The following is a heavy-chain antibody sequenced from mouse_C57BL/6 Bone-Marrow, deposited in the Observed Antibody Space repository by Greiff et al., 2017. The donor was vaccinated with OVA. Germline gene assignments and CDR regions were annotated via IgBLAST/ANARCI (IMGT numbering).Heavy chain of an antibody. CDR3: ATDYDYEDWYFDV. Sequence: VQLQQSGAELMKPGASVKLSCKATGYTFTGYWIEWVKQRPGHGLEWIGEILPGRGSTNENEKFKGKATFTADTSSNTTYMQLSSLTTVDSAIYFCATDYDYEDWYFDVWGTGTTVTVSS. CDR1: GYTFTGYW. CDR2: ILPGRGST. J-gene: IGHJ1*03. V-gene: IGHV1-9*01. D-gene: IGHD2-4*01.